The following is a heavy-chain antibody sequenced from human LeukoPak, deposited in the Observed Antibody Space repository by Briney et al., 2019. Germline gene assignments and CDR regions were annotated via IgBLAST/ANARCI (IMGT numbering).Heavy chain of an antibody. Sequence: GGSLRLSCAASGFIYSDYSMNWVRQAPGKGLEWLSYISPSSSNIYYTDSVKGRFTISRDNANNEVYLRMDNLRDEDTAIYYCARDMTDRVNSAIDYWGQGTLVTVSS. D-gene: IGHD1-1*01. J-gene: IGHJ4*02. CDR1: GFIYSDYS. CDR2: ISPSSSNI. CDR3: ARDMTDRVNSAIDY. V-gene: IGHV3-48*02.